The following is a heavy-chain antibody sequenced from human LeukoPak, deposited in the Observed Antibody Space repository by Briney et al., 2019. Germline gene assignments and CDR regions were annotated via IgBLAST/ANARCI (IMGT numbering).Heavy chain of an antibody. Sequence: SETLSLTCTVSGGSISSYYWSWIRQPPGKGLEWIGYIYYSGSTNYNPSLKSRVTISVDTSKNQFSLKLSSVTAADTAVYYCARDFLVAEYYDSLDAFDIWGQGTMVTVSS. V-gene: IGHV4-59*01. CDR3: ARDFLVAEYYDSLDAFDI. J-gene: IGHJ3*02. CDR1: GGSISSYY. CDR2: IYYSGST. D-gene: IGHD3-22*01.